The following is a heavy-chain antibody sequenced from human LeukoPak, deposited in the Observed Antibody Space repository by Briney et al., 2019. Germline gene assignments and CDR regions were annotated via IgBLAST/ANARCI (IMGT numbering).Heavy chain of an antibody. J-gene: IGHJ5*02. V-gene: IGHV1-18*01. CDR2: ISTYNGDT. CDR1: GYTFTNYV. CDR3: TRRGPPATNWFDP. D-gene: IGHD3-10*01. Sequence: ASVKVSCKASGYTFTNYVINWVRQAPGQGLEWMGWISTYNGDTNSAQKFQGRVTLTTDTSTSTAYMELRSLRYDDTAVYYCTRRGPPATNWFDPWGQGALVTVSS.